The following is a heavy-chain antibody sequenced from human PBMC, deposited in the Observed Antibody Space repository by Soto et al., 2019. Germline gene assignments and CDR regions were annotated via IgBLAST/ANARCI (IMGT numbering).Heavy chain of an antibody. J-gene: IGHJ4*02. CDR2: ISGTGTTT. CDR1: GFTFSSYA. V-gene: IGHV3-23*01. CDR3: AADGVYYDILTGRSQSFDY. Sequence: GGSLRLSCAASGFTFSSYAMTWVRQAPGKGLEWVSTISGTGTTTYYADSVKGRFTISRDNSKNTLYLQMSSLRSEDTAVYYCAADGVYYDILTGRSQSFDYWGQGTLVTVSS. D-gene: IGHD3-9*01.